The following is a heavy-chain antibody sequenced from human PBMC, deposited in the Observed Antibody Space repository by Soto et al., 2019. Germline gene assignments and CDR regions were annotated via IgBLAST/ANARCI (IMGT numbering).Heavy chain of an antibody. V-gene: IGHV4-39*01. J-gene: IGHJ4*02. CDR1: GGSISSSSYS. D-gene: IGHD6-19*01. Sequence: QLQLQESGPGLVKPSETLSLTCTVSGGSISSSSYSWGWIRQPPGKGLEWIGSIYYSGNTYYNPSVKSRVTVSVDTSNNQYSLRVSSVTAADTAVYYCASGSSSGSGNFDYWGQGTLVTVSS. CDR3: ASGSSSGSGNFDY. CDR2: IYYSGNT.